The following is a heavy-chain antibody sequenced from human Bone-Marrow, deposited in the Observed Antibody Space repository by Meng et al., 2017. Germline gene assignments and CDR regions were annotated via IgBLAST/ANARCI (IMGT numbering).Heavy chain of an antibody. J-gene: IGHJ3*02. CDR2: VKKDESVK. V-gene: IGHV3-7*01. Sequence: GESLKISCVASGFTFSDYWMTWVRQAPGKGLEWVANVKKDESVKHYVDSVKGRFTIFRDNAKNSLYLQMNSLNAEDTAVYYCARDISYSDSSGYYDAFDIWGQGTMVTVSS. CDR1: GFTFSDYW. D-gene: IGHD3-22*01. CDR3: ARDISYSDSSGYYDAFDI.